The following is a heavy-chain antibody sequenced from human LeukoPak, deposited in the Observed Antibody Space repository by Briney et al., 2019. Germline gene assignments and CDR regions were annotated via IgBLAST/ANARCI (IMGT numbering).Heavy chain of an antibody. J-gene: IGHJ4*02. Sequence: SETLSLTCTVSGGSVSSYYWSWIRQPPGKGLEWIGYIYYSGSTNYNPSLKSRVTISVDTSKNQFSLKLSSVTAADTAVYYCARALPIFDYWGQGTLVTVSS. CDR2: IYYSGST. CDR1: GGSVSSYY. CDR3: ARALPIFDY. V-gene: IGHV4-59*02.